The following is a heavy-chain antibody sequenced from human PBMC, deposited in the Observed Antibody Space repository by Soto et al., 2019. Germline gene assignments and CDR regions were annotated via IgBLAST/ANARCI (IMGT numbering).Heavy chain of an antibody. V-gene: IGHV1-18*01. J-gene: IGHJ5*02. Sequence: QLQLMQTGGEAKNPGASVKVSCEASGYSFSTYAISWLRQAPGQGLEWMGLITPNNGYTNYAQKFQGRLILTTDIPSSTAYMELTSLRYDDTAMYYCATSYDSGFAPWGLGTLVSVS. CDR1: GYSFSTYA. CDR3: ATSYDSGFAP. D-gene: IGHD3-3*01. CDR2: ITPNNGYT.